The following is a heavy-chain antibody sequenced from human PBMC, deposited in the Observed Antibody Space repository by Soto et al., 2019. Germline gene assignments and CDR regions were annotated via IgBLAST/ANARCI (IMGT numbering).Heavy chain of an antibody. V-gene: IGHV3-53*01. CDR2: IYSGGST. CDR1: GFTVSTNH. D-gene: IGHD5-18*01. CDR3: GRDGIQYYGMDV. Sequence: PGGSLRLSCASSGFTVSTNHMSWVRQAPGKGLEWVSVIYSGGSTYYADSVKGRFTISRDNSKNTLYLQVNSLRAEDTAVYYCGRDGIQYYGMDVWGQGTTVTVSS. J-gene: IGHJ6*02.